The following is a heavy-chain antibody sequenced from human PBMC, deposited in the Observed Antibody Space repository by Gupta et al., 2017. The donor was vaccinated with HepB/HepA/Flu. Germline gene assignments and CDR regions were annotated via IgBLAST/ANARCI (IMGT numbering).Heavy chain of an antibody. J-gene: IGHJ4*02. V-gene: IGHV3-30-3*01. CDR3: ARPTAVTSWYYFQY. CDR2: ISDDGSKK. Sequence: QVQLVESGGGVVQPGRSLRLSCAASGFTFSSFAMHWVRQAPGKGLEWVAVISDDGSKKSYADSVKGRFTMSRDNSKNTLYLQMDSLRGEDTAVYYCARPTAVTSWYYFQYWGRGILVTVSS. D-gene: IGHD4-17*01. CDR1: GFTFSSFA.